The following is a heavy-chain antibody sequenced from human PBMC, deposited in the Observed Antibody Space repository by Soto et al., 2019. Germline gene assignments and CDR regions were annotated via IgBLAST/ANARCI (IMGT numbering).Heavy chain of an antibody. CDR2: ITNDGSIT. CDR3: IRDPPIDY. J-gene: IGHJ4*02. V-gene: IGHV3-74*01. Sequence: EVQLVESGGGQVQPGGSLRLSCVASGFTLSSYKMEWVRQVPGKGLVWISQITNDGSITKYAESVKGRFTISRDNAKNTLYLHMSSLGVEDTAVYYCIRDPPIDYWGQGTLVTVSS. CDR1: GFTLSSYK.